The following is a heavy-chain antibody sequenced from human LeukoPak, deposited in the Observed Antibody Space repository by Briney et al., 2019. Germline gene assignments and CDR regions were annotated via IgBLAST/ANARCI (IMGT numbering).Heavy chain of an antibody. Sequence: GGSLRLSCAASGFTFSSYGTHWVRQAPGKGLEWVSSISSSSSYIYYADSVKGRFTISRDNAKNSLYLQMNSLRAEDTALYYCAGTYYYDSSGFYPEFFQHWGQGTLVIISS. CDR3: AGTYYYDSSGFYPEFFQH. V-gene: IGHV3-21*04. D-gene: IGHD3-22*01. CDR2: ISSSSSYI. CDR1: GFTFSSYG. J-gene: IGHJ1*01.